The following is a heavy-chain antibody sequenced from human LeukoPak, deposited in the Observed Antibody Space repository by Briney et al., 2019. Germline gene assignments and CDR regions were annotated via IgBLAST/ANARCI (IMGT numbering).Heavy chain of an antibody. D-gene: IGHD2-15*01. V-gene: IGHV1-18*01. Sequence: ASVKVSCKASGYTFTSYSISWVRQAPGQGLEWMGWISAYNGNAIYAQKVKGRVTMTADTSTSTAYMELRSLKSDDTAVYYCARASYCSDGSCYSDYWGQGTLVTVSS. CDR3: ARASYCSDGSCYSDY. CDR2: ISAYNGNA. J-gene: IGHJ4*02. CDR1: GYTFTSYS.